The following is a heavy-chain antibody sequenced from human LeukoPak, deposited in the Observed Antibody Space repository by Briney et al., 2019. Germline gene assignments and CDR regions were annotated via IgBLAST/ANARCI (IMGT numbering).Heavy chain of an antibody. J-gene: IGHJ5*02. CDR1: GYTLTELS. V-gene: IGHV1-24*01. Sequence: ASVKVSCKVSGYTLTELSMHWVRQAPGKGLEWMGGFDPEDGETIYAQKFQGRVTMTEDTSTDTAYMELSSLRSEDTAVYYCASQPTRYSSSTSCYFEVYYTWGQGTLVTVSS. CDR2: FDPEDGET. D-gene: IGHD2-2*01. CDR3: ASQPTRYSSSTSCYFEVYYT.